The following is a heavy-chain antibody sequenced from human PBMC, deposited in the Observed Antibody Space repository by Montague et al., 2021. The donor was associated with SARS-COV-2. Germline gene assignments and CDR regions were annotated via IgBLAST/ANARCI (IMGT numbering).Heavy chain of an antibody. CDR1: GGSISSGSYY. J-gene: IGHJ6*03. Sequence: TLSLTCTVSGGSISSGSYYWSWIRQPAGKGLEWIGRIYTSGSTNYNPPLKSRVTISVDTSKNQFSLKLSSVTAADTAVYYCARGVRQQLVFHYYYYMDVWGKGTTVTVSS. CDR2: IYTSGST. V-gene: IGHV4-61*02. D-gene: IGHD6-13*01. CDR3: ARGVRQQLVFHYYYYMDV.